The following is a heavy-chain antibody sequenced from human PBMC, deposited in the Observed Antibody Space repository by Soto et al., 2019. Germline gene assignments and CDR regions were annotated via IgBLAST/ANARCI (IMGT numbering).Heavy chain of an antibody. V-gene: IGHV3-30*18. CDR3: AKGAGDSSGYYFAY. D-gene: IGHD3-22*01. CDR1: GFTFSSYG. Sequence: LRLSCAASGFTFSSYGMHWVRQAPGKGLEWVAVISYDGSNKYYADSVKGRFTISRDNSKNTLYLQMNSLRAEDTAVYYCAKGAGDSSGYYFAYWGQGTLVTVSS. CDR2: ISYDGSNK. J-gene: IGHJ4*02.